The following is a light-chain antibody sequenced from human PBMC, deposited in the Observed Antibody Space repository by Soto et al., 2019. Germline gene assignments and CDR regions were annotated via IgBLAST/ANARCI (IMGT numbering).Light chain of an antibody. CDR1: SSNIRRNT. V-gene: IGLV1-44*01. J-gene: IGLJ1*01. Sequence: QSVLTQPPSASRTPGQRVTISCSGSSSNIRRNTVNWYQQLPGTAPKLLIYGNNQRPSGVPDRFSGSKSGTSASLAISGLQSEDEADYYCVAWDDSLNGYVFGTGTKVTVL. CDR2: GNN. CDR3: VAWDDSLNGYV.